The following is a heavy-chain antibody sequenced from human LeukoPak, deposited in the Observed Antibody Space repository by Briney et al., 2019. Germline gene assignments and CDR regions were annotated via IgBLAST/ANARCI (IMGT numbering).Heavy chain of an antibody. Sequence: GGSLRLSCAASGFIVSSNYMSWVRQPPGKGLEWASVIHSGGTTYYAGSVKGRFTISRDHWRNTVYLQMNNLRDEDTALYYCARLKDIAVAGIGSHDFWGQGTMVTVSS. CDR1: GFIVSSNY. CDR3: ARLKDIAVAGIGSHDF. V-gene: IGHV3-53*01. CDR2: IHSGGTT. J-gene: IGHJ3*01. D-gene: IGHD2-2*01.